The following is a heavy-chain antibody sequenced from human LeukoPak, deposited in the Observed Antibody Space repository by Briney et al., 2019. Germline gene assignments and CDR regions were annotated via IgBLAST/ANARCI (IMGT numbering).Heavy chain of an antibody. CDR2: ISGSGGST. CDR1: GFTFSTHN. Sequence: GGSLRLSCAASGFTFSTHNMHWVRQAPGKGLEWVSAISGSGGSTYYADSVKGRFTISRDNSKNTLYLQMNSLRAEDTAVYYCARVGGSRVGLYYFDYWGQGTLVTVSS. V-gene: IGHV3-23*01. J-gene: IGHJ4*02. CDR3: ARVGGSRVGLYYFDY. D-gene: IGHD1-26*01.